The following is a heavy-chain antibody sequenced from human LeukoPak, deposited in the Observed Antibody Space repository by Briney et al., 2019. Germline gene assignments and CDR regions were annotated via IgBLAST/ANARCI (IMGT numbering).Heavy chain of an antibody. V-gene: IGHV3-15*01. J-gene: IGHJ4*02. D-gene: IGHD3-10*01. Sequence: GGFLRLSCAVSGFTFRNAWMSWVRQAPGKGLEWVGRIKSRTDGGTTEYAAPVKGRFSISRDDSKNTLYLQINSLKTEDTAVYYCADLGEYAVRWAQGTLVSVSS. CDR1: GFTFRNAW. CDR2: IKSRTDGGTT. CDR3: ADLGEYAVR.